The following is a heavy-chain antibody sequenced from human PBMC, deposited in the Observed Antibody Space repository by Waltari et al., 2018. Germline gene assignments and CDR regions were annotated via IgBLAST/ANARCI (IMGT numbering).Heavy chain of an antibody. CDR2: INSDGSTI. V-gene: IGHV3-74*01. CDR3: ASAYYDILD. Sequence: EVQLEESGGGLVQPGGSLRLSCAASGFTFSSYWTHWVRQAPGKGLVWGSRINSDGSTISYADSVKGRFTISRDNAKNTLYLQMNSLSAEDTAVYYCASAYYDILDWGQGTLVTVSS. CDR1: GFTFSSYW. J-gene: IGHJ4*02. D-gene: IGHD3-9*01.